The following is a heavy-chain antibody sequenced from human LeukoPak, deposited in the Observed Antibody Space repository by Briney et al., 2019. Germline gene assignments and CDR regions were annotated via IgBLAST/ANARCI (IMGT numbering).Heavy chain of an antibody. CDR2: IYYSGSA. D-gene: IGHD6-6*01. CDR1: GGSVSVYY. J-gene: IGHJ4*02. CDR3: AGVFYSSSSRYFFDS. V-gene: IGHV4-59*02. Sequence: SETLSLTCTVSGGSVSVYYWSWIRQPPGKGLEWIGYIYYSGSANYNPSLKSRVTISVDTSKNQFSLKLSSVTAADTAVYYCAGVFYSSSSRYFFDSWGQGTLVTVSS.